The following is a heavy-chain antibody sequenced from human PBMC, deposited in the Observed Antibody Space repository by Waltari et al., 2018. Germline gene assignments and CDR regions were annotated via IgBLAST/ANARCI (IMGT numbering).Heavy chain of an antibody. D-gene: IGHD5-12*01. V-gene: IGHV1-69*01. CDR1: GGTFRSYA. CDR3: AREGSGYDHGGGYFDY. Sequence: QVQLVQSGAEVKKPGSSVKVSCKAPGGTFRSYATRWVRQAPGQGLEWMGGIIPIFGTANYAQKFQGRVTITADESTSTAYMELSSLRSEDTAVYYCAREGSGYDHGGGYFDYWGQGTLVTVSS. CDR2: IIPIFGTA. J-gene: IGHJ4*02.